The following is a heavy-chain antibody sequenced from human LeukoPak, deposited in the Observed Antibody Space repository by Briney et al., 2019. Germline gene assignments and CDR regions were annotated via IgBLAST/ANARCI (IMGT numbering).Heavy chain of an antibody. CDR2: IFPVFGTA. D-gene: IGHD2-15*01. CDR1: GGTFSNYA. CDR3: ARDYSPRPGGLDL. Sequence: SVKVSCKASGGTFSNYAISWVRQAPGEGLEWMGGIFPVFGTAYYAQKFQARVTITTDESTSTAYMELRSLRSDDTAVYYCARDYSPRPGGLDLWGRGTLVTVSS. J-gene: IGHJ2*01. V-gene: IGHV1-69*05.